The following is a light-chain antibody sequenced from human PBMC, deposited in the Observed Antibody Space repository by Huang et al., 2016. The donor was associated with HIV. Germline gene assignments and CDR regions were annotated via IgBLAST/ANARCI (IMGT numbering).Light chain of an antibody. Sequence: EIVMTQSPATLSVSQGGRATLSCRASQTISRDLAWYQQKPGQTPRLLIYRASIRATGIPARFSGSGSGTEFTLTISILQSEDFAVYYCLQYNNWPPYTFGQGTKLEIK. J-gene: IGKJ2*01. CDR1: QTISRD. V-gene: IGKV3D-15*03. CDR2: RAS. CDR3: LQYNNWPPYT.